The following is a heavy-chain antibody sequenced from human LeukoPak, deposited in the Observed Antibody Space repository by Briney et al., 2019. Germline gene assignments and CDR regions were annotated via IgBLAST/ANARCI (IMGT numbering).Heavy chain of an antibody. Sequence: SETLSLTCTVSGGSISSGTYYWSWIRQPAGKGLEWIGRIYTSGSTNYNPSLKSRVTISVDTSKNQFSLRLNSVTAADTAVYYCARVVVVITELDYWGQGTLVTVSS. CDR2: IYTSGST. D-gene: IGHD3-22*01. CDR3: ARVVVVITELDY. CDR1: GGSISSGTYY. V-gene: IGHV4-61*02. J-gene: IGHJ4*02.